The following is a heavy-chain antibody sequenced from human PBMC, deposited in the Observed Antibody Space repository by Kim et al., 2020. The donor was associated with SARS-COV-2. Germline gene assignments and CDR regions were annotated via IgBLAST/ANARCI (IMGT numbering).Heavy chain of an antibody. V-gene: IGHV5-51*01. CDR3: VRPISLAGGRFYFDY. CDR2: IYPGDSDT. J-gene: IGHJ4*02. D-gene: IGHD1-26*01. CDR1: GYRFTSFW. Sequence: GESLKISCKVSGYRFTSFWIGWVRQMPGKDLEWMGFIYPGDSDTTYSPPFQGQVTVSADKSINTAYLHWNSLKASDTAMYYCVRPISLAGGRFYFDYWGQGVLVSVSP.